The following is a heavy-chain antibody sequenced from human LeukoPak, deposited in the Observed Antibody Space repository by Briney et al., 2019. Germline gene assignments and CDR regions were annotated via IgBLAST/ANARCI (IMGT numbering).Heavy chain of an antibody. CDR2: IYHSGST. J-gene: IGHJ5*02. Sequence: SETLSLTCTLSGYSISSAYYWGWIRQPPGKGLEWIGSIYHSGSTYYNPSLKSRVTISVDTSKNQFSLNLSSVTAADTAVYYCARDWGTPMAHTDHWGQGTLVTVSS. V-gene: IGHV4-38-2*02. CDR1: GYSISSAYY. D-gene: IGHD5-18*01. CDR3: ARDWGTPMAHTDH.